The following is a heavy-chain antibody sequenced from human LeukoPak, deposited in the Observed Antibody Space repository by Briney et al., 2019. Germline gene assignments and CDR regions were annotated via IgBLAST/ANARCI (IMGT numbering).Heavy chain of an antibody. J-gene: IGHJ4*02. CDR2: ISHRGRT. V-gene: IGHV4-34*01. Sequence: PSQTLSLTCAVYGGSVSGYYWSWIRQPPGNGLEWIGEISHRGRTHYNPSLKGRVTMSVDTSKNQFALEVDSVTAADTAVYYCARIPLYFLEPFDYWGQGILVTVSS. CDR3: ARIPLYFLEPFDY. CDR1: GGSVSGYY. D-gene: IGHD3-3*01.